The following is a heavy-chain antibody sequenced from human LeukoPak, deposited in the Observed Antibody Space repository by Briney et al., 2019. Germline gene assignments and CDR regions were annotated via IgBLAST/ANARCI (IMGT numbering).Heavy chain of an antibody. D-gene: IGHD3-22*01. CDR1: GGSISSYY. CDR3: ARFNYYDSSGAGDGFHGEHAFDI. CDR2: IYTSGST. Sequence: KTSETLSLTCTVSGGSISSYYWSWIRQPAGKGLEWIGRIYTSGSTNYNPSLKSRVTMSVDTSKNQFSLKLSSVTAADTAVYYCARFNYYDSSGAGDGFHGEHAFDIWGQGTMVTVSS. J-gene: IGHJ3*02. V-gene: IGHV4-4*07.